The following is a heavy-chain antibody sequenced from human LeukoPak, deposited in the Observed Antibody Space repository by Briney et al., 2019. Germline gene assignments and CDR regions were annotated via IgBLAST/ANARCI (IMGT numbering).Heavy chain of an antibody. D-gene: IGHD3-9*01. J-gene: IGHJ5*02. V-gene: IGHV1-2*02. CDR3: ARNFDMGGFDP. CDR2: INSDSGFT. CDR1: GYTFTGYY. Sequence: ASVKVSCKASGYTFTGYYMNWVRQAPGQGLEWMGWINSDSGFTKYAQKFQGRVTMTRDTSITTVYMDLTRLTSDDTAVYYCARNFDMGGFDPWGQGTLVTVSS.